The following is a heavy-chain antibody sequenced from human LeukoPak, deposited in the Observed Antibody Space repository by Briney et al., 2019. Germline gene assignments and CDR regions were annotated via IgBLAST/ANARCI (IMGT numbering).Heavy chain of an antibody. CDR2: ISYDGSNK. Sequence: GGSLRLSCATSGVTFSKYSMQWVRQAPGKGLEWVAVISYDGSNKYYAESVKGRFTISRDNSKNTLYLQMNSLRAEDTAVYYCARGGIVLMVYAISPFDYWGQGTLVTVSS. J-gene: IGHJ4*02. D-gene: IGHD2-8*01. CDR3: ARGGIVLMVYAISPFDY. V-gene: IGHV3-30*19. CDR1: GVTFSKYS.